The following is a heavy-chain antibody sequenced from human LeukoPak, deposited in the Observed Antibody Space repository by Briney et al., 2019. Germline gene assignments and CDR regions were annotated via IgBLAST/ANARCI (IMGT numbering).Heavy chain of an antibody. V-gene: IGHV3-74*01. D-gene: IGHD6-6*01. CDR1: GFTFSSYW. CDR3: ARGSSSSEYFQH. CDR2: INTDGGST. Sequence: GGSLRLSCAASGFTFSSYWMHWVRQAPGKGLVWVSRINTDGGSTSYADSVKGRFTISRDNAKNTLYLQMNSLRAEDTAVYYCARGSSSSEYFQHWGQGTLVPVST. J-gene: IGHJ1*01.